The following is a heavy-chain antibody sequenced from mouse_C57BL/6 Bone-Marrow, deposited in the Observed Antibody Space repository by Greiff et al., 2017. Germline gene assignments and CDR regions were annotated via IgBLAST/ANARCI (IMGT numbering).Heavy chain of an antibody. Sequence: QVQLQQSGAELVMPGASVKLSCKASGYTFTSYWMHWVKQRPGQGLEWIGEIDPSDSYTNYNQKFKGKSTLTVDKSSRTAYMQLSSLTSEDSAVYYCARDGYDGAWFAYWGQGTLVTVSA. CDR2: IDPSDSYT. CDR3: ARDGYDGAWFAY. D-gene: IGHD2-2*01. V-gene: IGHV1-69*01. CDR1: GYTFTSYW. J-gene: IGHJ3*01.